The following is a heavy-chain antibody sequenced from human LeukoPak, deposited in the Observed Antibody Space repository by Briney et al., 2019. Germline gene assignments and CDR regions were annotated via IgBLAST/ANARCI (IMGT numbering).Heavy chain of an antibody. Sequence: GGSLRLSCAASGFTFSSYAMSWVRQAPGKGLEWVGRIKSKTDGGTTDYAAPVKGRVTISRDDSQNTLHLQMNSLKIEDTAVYYCTTGVSGFTYGPDYWGQGTLVTVSS. V-gene: IGHV3-15*01. CDR1: GFTFSSYA. CDR2: IKSKTDGGTT. CDR3: TTGVSGFTYGPDY. J-gene: IGHJ4*02. D-gene: IGHD5-18*01.